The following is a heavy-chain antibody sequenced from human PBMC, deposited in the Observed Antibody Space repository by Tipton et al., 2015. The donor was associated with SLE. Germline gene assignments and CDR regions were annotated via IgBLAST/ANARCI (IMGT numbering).Heavy chain of an antibody. Sequence: SLRLSCAASGFIFNTYAMSWVRQAPGKGLEWVSTITGLGTNTYYADSVKGRFTISRDISKATIYLQMNSLTAEDTAVYYCAKKKSGRTMIVGNNSFDYWGQGTLVTVSS. CDR3: AKKKSGRTMIVGNNSFDY. CDR1: GFIFNTYA. J-gene: IGHJ4*02. CDR2: ITGLGTNT. D-gene: IGHD3-22*01. V-gene: IGHV3-23*01.